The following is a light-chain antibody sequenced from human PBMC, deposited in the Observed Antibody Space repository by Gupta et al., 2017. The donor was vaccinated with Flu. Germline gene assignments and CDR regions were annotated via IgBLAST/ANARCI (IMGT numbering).Light chain of an antibody. CDR3: YFRANNDSHLWV. CDR2: AKH. Sequence: SSELTQDPAVSVALGQTFIITCQGDSLRNSYASWYQQKPGQAPDLVIYAKHNRPSGIPDRFTGSSDRTTDSSTLTVSEQKNGADEDYYFRANNDSHLWVFGGGTKLTVL. CDR1: SLRNSY. J-gene: IGLJ3*02. V-gene: IGLV3-19*01.